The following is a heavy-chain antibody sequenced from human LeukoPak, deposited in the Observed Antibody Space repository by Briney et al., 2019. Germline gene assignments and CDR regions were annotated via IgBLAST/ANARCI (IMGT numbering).Heavy chain of an antibody. Sequence: PSETLSLTCTVSGGSISSGGYYWSWIRQPPGKGLEWIGYIYYSGSTNYNPSLKSRVTISVDTSKNQFSLKLSSVTAADTAIYFCARDYYGSGSYYSCFDPWGQGALVTVSS. J-gene: IGHJ5*02. CDR3: ARDYYGSGSYYSCFDP. CDR2: IYYSGST. CDR1: GGSISSGGYY. V-gene: IGHV4-61*08. D-gene: IGHD3-10*01.